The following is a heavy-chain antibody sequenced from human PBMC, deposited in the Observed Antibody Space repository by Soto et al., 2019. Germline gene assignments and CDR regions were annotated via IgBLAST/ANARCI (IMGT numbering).Heavy chain of an antibody. Sequence: GGSLRLSCAASGFTFSNAWMSWVRQAPGKGLEWVGRIKSKTDGGTTDYAAPVKGRFTISRDDSKNTLYLQMNSLKTEDTAVYYCTTDVHFIWGSANVPIDYWGQGTLVTVSS. J-gene: IGHJ4*02. CDR2: IKSKTDGGTT. CDR1: GFTFSNAW. V-gene: IGHV3-15*01. CDR3: TTDVHFIWGSANVPIDY. D-gene: IGHD3-16*01.